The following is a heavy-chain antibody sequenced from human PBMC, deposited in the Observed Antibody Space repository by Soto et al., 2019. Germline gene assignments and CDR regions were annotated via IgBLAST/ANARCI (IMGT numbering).Heavy chain of an antibody. D-gene: IGHD2-2*01. CDR2: ISGSGGST. J-gene: IGHJ4*02. V-gene: IGHV3-23*01. CDR3: AKGRGVVPAANIDY. Sequence: GGSLRLSCAASGFTFSSYAMSWVRQAPGKGLEWVSAISGSGGSTYYADSVKGRFTISRDNSKNTLYLQMNSLRAEDTAVYYCAKGRGVVPAANIDYWGQGTLVTVSS. CDR1: GFTFSSYA.